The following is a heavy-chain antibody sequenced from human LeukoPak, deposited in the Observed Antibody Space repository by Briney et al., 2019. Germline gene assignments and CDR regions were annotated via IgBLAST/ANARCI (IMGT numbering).Heavy chain of an antibody. CDR2: ISGSGGST. D-gene: IGHD5-12*01. CDR3: AKDQGPGYSGYDWGASDI. J-gene: IGHJ3*02. CDR1: GFTFSSYA. Sequence: GGSLRLSCAASGFTFSSYAMSWVRQAPGKGLEWVSTISGSGGSTYYTDSVKGRFTISRDNSKNTLYLQLNSLRVEDTAIYYCAKDQGPGYSGYDWGASDIWGQGTMVTVSS. V-gene: IGHV3-23*01.